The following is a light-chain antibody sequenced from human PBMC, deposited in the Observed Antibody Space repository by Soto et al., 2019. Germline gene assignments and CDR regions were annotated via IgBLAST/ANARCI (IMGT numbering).Light chain of an antibody. CDR2: DTS. Sequence: IVVTQSPATLSASPGERVTLSCRASQFVSTRLAWYQQRPGQVPRLLINDTSTRAPGISARFSGSGSGTEFTLTISSLQSEDFAVYFCQEYFHWPPGMFGPGTKVDIK. J-gene: IGKJ1*01. CDR1: QFVSTR. V-gene: IGKV3-15*01. CDR3: QEYFHWPPGM.